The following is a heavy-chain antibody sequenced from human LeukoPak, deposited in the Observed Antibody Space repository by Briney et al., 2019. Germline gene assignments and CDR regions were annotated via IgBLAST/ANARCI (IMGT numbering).Heavy chain of an antibody. Sequence: PSVTLSLTCTVSGGSISTYYWSWIRQPAGKDLEWIGHIYSSGSTNYNPSLKSRVTMSVDTSKNQLSLKLNSVTAADTAVYYCARGYGSGSNWFDPWGQGTLVIVSS. CDR2: IYSSGST. V-gene: IGHV4-4*07. CDR3: ARGYGSGSNWFDP. CDR1: GGSISTYY. D-gene: IGHD3-10*01. J-gene: IGHJ5*02.